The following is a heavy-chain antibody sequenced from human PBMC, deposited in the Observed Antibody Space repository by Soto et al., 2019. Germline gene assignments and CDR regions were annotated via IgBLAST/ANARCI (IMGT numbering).Heavy chain of an antibody. CDR2: IYHSGST. Sequence: SETLSLTCAVSGGSISSSNWWSWVRQPPGKGLEWIGEIYHSGSTNYNPSLKSRVTISVDKSKNQFSLKLSSVTAADTAVYYCARVGYLAMVSYNWFDPWGQGTLVTVSS. D-gene: IGHD5-18*01. J-gene: IGHJ5*02. CDR1: GGSISSSNW. V-gene: IGHV4-4*02. CDR3: ARVGYLAMVSYNWFDP.